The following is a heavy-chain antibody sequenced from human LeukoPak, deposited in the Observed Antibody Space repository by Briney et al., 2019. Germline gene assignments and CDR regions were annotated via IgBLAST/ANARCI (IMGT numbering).Heavy chain of an antibody. Sequence: PSESLSLTCTVSGYPFSSSDLYWAWIRQPPGKGLEWIASLYYGGNTYYNPFLNGRLTMNVDTSKNQFSLTLRSVPAADAALYFCARQAKSRAFDIWGQGTMVTVS. CDR3: ARQAKSRAFDI. D-gene: IGHD3-10*01. J-gene: IGHJ3*02. CDR2: LYYGGNT. CDR1: GYPFSSSDLY. V-gene: IGHV4-39*01.